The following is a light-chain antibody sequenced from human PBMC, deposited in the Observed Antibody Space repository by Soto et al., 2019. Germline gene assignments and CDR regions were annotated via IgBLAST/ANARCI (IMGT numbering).Light chain of an antibody. CDR1: QSLLHSNGYNY. J-gene: IGKJ2*01. V-gene: IGKV2-28*01. CDR2: WGS. Sequence: DIVMTQSPLSLPVTPGEPASISCRSSQSLLHSNGYNYLDWYLQKPGQSPQLLIYWGSNRASGVPERFSGSGSGTDFTLKISRVEAYDVGVYYCMQALQTPPYTFGQGTKLEIK. CDR3: MQALQTPPYT.